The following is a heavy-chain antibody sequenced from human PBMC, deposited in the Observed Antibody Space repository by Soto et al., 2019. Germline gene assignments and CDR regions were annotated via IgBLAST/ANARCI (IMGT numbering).Heavy chain of an antibody. D-gene: IGHD5-12*01. CDR1: GFTFSSYS. J-gene: IGHJ6*02. V-gene: IGHV3-48*01. CDR3: ARDGSGYDKYYYYGMDV. CDR2: ISSSSSTI. Sequence: EVQLVESGGGLVQPGGSLRLSCAASGFTFSSYSMNWVRQAPGKGLEWVSYISSSSSTIYYADSVKGRFTISRDNAKNSLYRQMNSLRAEDTAVYYCARDGSGYDKYYYYGMDVWGQGTTVTVSS.